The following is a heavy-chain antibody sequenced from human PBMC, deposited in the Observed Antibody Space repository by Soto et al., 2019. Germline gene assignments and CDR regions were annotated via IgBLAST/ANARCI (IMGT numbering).Heavy chain of an antibody. Sequence: GGSLRLSCAASGFTFSSYSMNWVRQAPGKGLEWVSSISSSSSYIYYADSVKGRFTISRDNAKNSLYLQMNSLRAEDTAVYYCARDRVVVVPAAPTSQSYYYYGMDGWGQGTTVTVSS. J-gene: IGHJ6*02. CDR1: GFTFSSYS. CDR3: ARDRVVVVPAAPTSQSYYYYGMDG. CDR2: ISSSSSYI. V-gene: IGHV3-21*01. D-gene: IGHD2-2*01.